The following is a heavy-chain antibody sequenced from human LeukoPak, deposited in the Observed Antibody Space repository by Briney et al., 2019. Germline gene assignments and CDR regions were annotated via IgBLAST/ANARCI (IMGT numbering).Heavy chain of an antibody. CDR2: ISYDGTNK. J-gene: IGHJ4*02. V-gene: IGHV3-30*03. CDR3: AREGIAAVFDY. Sequence: GRSLRLSCAASGFTFSSYGMHWVRQAPGKGLEWVAVISYDGTNKYYADSVKGRFTISRDNSKNTLYLQMNSLRAEDTAVYYCAREGIAAVFDYWGQGTLVTVSS. CDR1: GFTFSSYG. D-gene: IGHD6-13*01.